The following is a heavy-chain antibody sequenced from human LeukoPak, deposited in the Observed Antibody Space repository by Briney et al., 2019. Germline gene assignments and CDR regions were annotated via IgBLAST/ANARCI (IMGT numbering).Heavy chain of an antibody. J-gene: IGHJ4*02. CDR1: GGSISSGGYY. Sequence: TSETLSLTCTVSGGSISSGGYYWSWIPQHPGKGLEWNGYIYYSGSTYYNPSLKSRVTISVDTSKNQFSLKLSSVTAADTAVYYCARTPNLPERVSGLLDYWGQGTLVTVSS. D-gene: IGHD3-22*01. CDR3: ARTPNLPERVSGLLDY. CDR2: IYYSGST. V-gene: IGHV4-31*03.